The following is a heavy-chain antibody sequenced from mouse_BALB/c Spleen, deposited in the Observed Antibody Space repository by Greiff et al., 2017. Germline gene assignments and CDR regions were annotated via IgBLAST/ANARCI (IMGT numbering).Heavy chain of an antibody. J-gene: IGHJ2*01. CDR3: NAGLLHY. D-gene: IGHD2-3*01. CDR2: IDPENGDT. V-gene: IGHV14-4*02. Sequence: VQLQQSGAELVRSGASVKLSCTASGFNIKDYYMHWVKQRPEQGLEWIGWIDPENGDTEYAPKFQGKATMTADTSSNTAYLQLSSLTSEDTAVYYCNAGLLHYWGQGTTLTVSS. CDR1: GFNIKDYY.